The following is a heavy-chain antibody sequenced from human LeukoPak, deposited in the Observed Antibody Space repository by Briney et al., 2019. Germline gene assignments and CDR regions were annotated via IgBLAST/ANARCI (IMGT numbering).Heavy chain of an antibody. Sequence: PGGSLRLSCAASGFSFKDAWMSWVRQAPGKGLEWVGRIFSKSEGGTTNYAAPAKGRFTISRDDSKNTVYLQMNSLKSEDTAVYYCTKDPRDWGQGTVVTDFS. J-gene: IGHJ4*02. CDR2: IFSKSEGGTT. D-gene: IGHD3-10*01. CDR3: TKDPRD. V-gene: IGHV3-15*01. CDR1: GFSFKDAW.